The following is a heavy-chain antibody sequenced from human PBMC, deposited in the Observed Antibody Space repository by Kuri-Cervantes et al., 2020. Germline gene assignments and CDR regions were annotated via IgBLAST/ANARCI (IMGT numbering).Heavy chain of an antibody. J-gene: IGHJ4*02. V-gene: IGHV3-11*01. CDR3: ANGHDTNCYNN. D-gene: IGHD2-2*02. CDR1: GFTFSDYY. CDR2: ISSGATTI. Sequence: LSLTCAASGFTFSDYYMSWIRQAPGKGLEWVSYISSGATTIYYADSVKGRFTISRDNAKNSLYLQMNSLRAEDTAVYYCANGHDTNCYNNWGQGTLVTVSS.